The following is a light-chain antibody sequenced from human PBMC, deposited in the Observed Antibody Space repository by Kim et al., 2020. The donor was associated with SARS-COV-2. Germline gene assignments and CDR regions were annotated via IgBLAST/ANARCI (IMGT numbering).Light chain of an antibody. Sequence: SVSLGQTASMSGLGDELRDTHVSWYQQKAGQSPELVIYEDNKRPSGIPERFFGSNSGNTATLTIGGTQALDEADYYCQAWDNNMWVFGGGTQLTVL. CDR2: EDN. J-gene: IGLJ3*02. V-gene: IGLV3-1*01. CDR3: QAWDNNMWV. CDR1: ELRDTH.